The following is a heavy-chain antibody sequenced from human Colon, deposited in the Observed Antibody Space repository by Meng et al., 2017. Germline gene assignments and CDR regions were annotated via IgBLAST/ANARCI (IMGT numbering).Heavy chain of an antibody. Sequence: VRRRGSGPGRGKPSGPLSLTCAVSGVSITSSNWWRWVRQAPGKGMEWIGQIDLSGKTDYNPSLKSRVTISLDKSMNQLFLEVYFVTAADTAIYYCARHLGWEFDYWGPGNLVTVSS. CDR1: GVSITSSNW. CDR3: ARHLGWEFDY. J-gene: IGHJ4*02. V-gene: IGHV4-4*02. CDR2: IDLSGKT. D-gene: IGHD6-19*01.